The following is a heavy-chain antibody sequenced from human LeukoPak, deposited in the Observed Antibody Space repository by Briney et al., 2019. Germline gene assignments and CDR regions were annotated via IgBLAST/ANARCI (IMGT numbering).Heavy chain of an antibody. D-gene: IGHD6-13*01. V-gene: IGHV4-34*01. J-gene: IGHJ3*02. CDR2: INHSGST. CDR3: ARGSAAAHDAFDI. Sequence: SETLSLTCAVYGGSFSGYYWSWIRQPPGKGLEWIGEINHSGSTNYNPSLKSRVTISVDTSKNQFSLKLSSVTAADTAVYYCARGSAAAHDAFDIWGQGTMVTVSS. CDR1: GGSFSGYY.